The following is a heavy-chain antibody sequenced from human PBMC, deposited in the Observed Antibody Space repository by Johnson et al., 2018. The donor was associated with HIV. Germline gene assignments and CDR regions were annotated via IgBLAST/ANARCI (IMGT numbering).Heavy chain of an antibody. CDR2: IGTAGDT. V-gene: IGHV3-13*01. CDR3: VRGGATSYDAFDI. D-gene: IGHD1-26*01. J-gene: IGHJ3*02. Sequence: EVQVVESGGGLVQPGGSLRLSCVASGFTFSSYDMHWVRQATGKGLEWVSGIGTAGDTYYPGSVKGRFTIPRENAKNSLYLQMNSLRVGDTAVYYCVRGGATSYDAFDIWGQGTMVTVSS. CDR1: GFTFSSYD.